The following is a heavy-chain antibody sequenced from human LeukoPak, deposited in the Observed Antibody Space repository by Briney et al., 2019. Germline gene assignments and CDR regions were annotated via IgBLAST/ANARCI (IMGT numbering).Heavy chain of an antibody. V-gene: IGHV1-24*01. Sequence: ASVKVSCKVSGYTLTELSMHWVRQAPGKGLEWMGGFDPEDGETIYAQKFQGRVTMTEDTSTDTAYMKLSSLRSEDTAVYYCATSPYGGYAVLDYWGQGTLVTVSS. CDR1: GYTLTELS. CDR2: FDPEDGET. CDR3: ATSPYGGYAVLDY. D-gene: IGHD5-12*01. J-gene: IGHJ4*02.